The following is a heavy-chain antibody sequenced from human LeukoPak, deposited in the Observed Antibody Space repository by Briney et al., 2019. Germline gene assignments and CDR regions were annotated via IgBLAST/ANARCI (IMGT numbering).Heavy chain of an antibody. Sequence: ASVKVSCKASGYTFTSYYMHWVRQAPGQGLEWMGIINPSGGSTSYAQKFQGRVTMTRDTSTSTAYMELRSLRSDDTAVYYCARGGLWEPKPGGYFQHWGQGTLVTVSS. D-gene: IGHD1-26*01. CDR1: GYTFTSYY. V-gene: IGHV1-46*01. CDR2: INPSGGST. J-gene: IGHJ1*01. CDR3: ARGGLWEPKPGGYFQH.